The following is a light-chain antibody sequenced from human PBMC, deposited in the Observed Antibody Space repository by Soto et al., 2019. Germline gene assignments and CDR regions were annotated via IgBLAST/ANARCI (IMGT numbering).Light chain of an antibody. Sequence: QSALTQPASVSGSPGQSITISCTGTSRDVGRYNYVSWFQHHPGKAPKVMIYEVTNRPSGVSIRFSGSKSGYTASLTISGLQAEDEADYYCTSYTTRNTWVFGGGTKVTVL. CDR1: SRDVGRYNY. CDR2: EVT. V-gene: IGLV2-14*01. J-gene: IGLJ3*02. CDR3: TSYTTRNTWV.